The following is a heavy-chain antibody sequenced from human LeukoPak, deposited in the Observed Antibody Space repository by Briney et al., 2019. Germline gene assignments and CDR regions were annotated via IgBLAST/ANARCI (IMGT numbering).Heavy chain of an antibody. J-gene: IGHJ4*02. D-gene: IGHD3-16*01. Sequence: SETLSLTCAVYGGSFSGYYWSWIRQPPGKGLEWIGEINHSGSTNYNPSLKSRVTISVDTSKNQFSLKLSSVTAADTAVYYCARGRSGGSYAPGYWGQGTLVTVSP. CDR2: INHSGST. CDR1: GGSFSGYY. CDR3: ARGRSGGSYAPGY. V-gene: IGHV4-34*01.